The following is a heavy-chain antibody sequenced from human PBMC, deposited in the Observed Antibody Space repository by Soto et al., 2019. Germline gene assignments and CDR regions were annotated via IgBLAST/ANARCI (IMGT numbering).Heavy chain of an antibody. J-gene: IGHJ6*03. V-gene: IGHV6-1*01. CDR2: TYYRSKWYN. CDR1: GDSVSSNSAA. D-gene: IGHD2-2*01. CDR3: AREGYCSSTSCYGTKYYYYYYMDV. Sequence: SQTLSLTCAISGDSVSSNSAAWNWIRQSPSRGLEWLGRTYYRSKWYNDYAVSVKSRITINPDTSKNQFSLQLNSVTPEDTAVYYCAREGYCSSTSCYGTKYYYYYYMDVWGKGTTVTVSS.